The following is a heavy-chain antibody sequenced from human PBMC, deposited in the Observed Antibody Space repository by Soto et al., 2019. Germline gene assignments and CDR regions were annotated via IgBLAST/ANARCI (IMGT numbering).Heavy chain of an antibody. Sequence: EVQLVESGGGLVQPGGSLRLSCAASGFTFNIHWMNWVRQAPGKGLEWVANIKRDASEKYYVHSVEGRFTISRDNAKNSLFLQMNSLRAEDTAVYFCARNHFDDSGSSSRYRYFDLWGRGTLVTVSS. J-gene: IGHJ2*01. D-gene: IGHD3-22*01. V-gene: IGHV3-7*01. CDR3: ARNHFDDSGSSSRYRYFDL. CDR1: GFTFNIHW. CDR2: IKRDASEK.